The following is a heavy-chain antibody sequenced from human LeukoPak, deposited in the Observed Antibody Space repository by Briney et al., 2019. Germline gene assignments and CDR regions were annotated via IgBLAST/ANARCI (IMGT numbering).Heavy chain of an antibody. CDR1: GFTFSSYW. V-gene: IGHV3-7*03. CDR3: ARGRVPAALYYYYYGMGV. Sequence: PGGSLRLSCAASGFTFSSYWMSWVRQAPGKGLEWVANIKQDGSEKYYVDSVKGRFTISRDNAKNSLYLQMNSLRAEDTAVYYCARGRVPAALYYYYYGMGVWGKGTTVTVSS. D-gene: IGHD2-2*01. J-gene: IGHJ6*04. CDR2: IKQDGSEK.